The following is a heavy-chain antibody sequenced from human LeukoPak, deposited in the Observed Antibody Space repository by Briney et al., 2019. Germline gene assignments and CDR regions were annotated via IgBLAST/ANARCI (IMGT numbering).Heavy chain of an antibody. J-gene: IGHJ4*02. CDR3: AREGGFYRPLDY. D-gene: IGHD3-3*01. V-gene: IGHV4-4*02. CDR2: VHIDCRT. Sequence: SETLSLTCDVSGGPVTSTNWWTWVRQPPGKGLEWIGEVHIDCRTNYNPSLKSRLSMSVDLSRNHISLKLTSVTAADTAVYYCAREGGFYRPLDYSGQGTLVTVSS. CDR1: GGPVTSTNW.